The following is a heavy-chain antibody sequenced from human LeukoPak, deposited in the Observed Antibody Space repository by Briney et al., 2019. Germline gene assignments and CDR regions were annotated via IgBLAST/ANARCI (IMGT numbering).Heavy chain of an antibody. CDR3: ARVGDDYGDYPIDY. CDR2: ISSSSTNI. Sequence: GGSLRLSCAASGFTFSSYTMNWVRQAPGKGLEWVSYISSSSTNIYYADSVKGRFTISRDNAKNSLYLQMNSLGAEDTAVYYCARVGDDYGDYPIDYWGQGTLVTVSS. J-gene: IGHJ4*02. D-gene: IGHD4-17*01. CDR1: GFTFSSYT. V-gene: IGHV3-48*01.